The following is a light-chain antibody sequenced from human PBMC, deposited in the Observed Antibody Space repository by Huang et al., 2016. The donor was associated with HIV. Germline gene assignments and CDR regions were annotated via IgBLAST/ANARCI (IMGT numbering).Light chain of an antibody. CDR1: PSISTY. V-gene: IGKV1-39*01. CDR3: QQSYSALSS. J-gene: IGKJ5*01. Sequence: IQMTQSPTSLSASVGDRVSITCRASPSISTYLNWYQQKPGKAPRLLISSASSLHSGVPSRVSGSGSGTDFTLTIKGLQLDDFATYYCQQSYSALSSFGPGTRL. CDR2: SAS.